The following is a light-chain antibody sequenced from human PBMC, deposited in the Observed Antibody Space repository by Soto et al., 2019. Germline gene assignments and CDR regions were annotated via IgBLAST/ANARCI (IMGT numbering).Light chain of an antibody. V-gene: IGKV3-11*01. Sequence: TQSPSSVSASVGDRVTITCRASQGISSYLAWYQQKPGQAPRLLIDDASYRATGIPARFIGSGSGTDFTLTISSLEPEDFAVYYCQQRQYWPPITFGQGTRLEIK. CDR3: QQRQYWPPIT. CDR1: QGISSY. J-gene: IGKJ5*01. CDR2: DAS.